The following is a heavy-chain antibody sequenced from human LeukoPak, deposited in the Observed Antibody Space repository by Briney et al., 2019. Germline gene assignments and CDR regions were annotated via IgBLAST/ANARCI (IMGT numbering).Heavy chain of an antibody. CDR2: IFTDGAGT. J-gene: IGHJ4*02. CDR1: GFTFGSYA. CDR3: AKNAGGILRGLHY. V-gene: IGHV3-23*01. D-gene: IGHD5/OR15-5a*01. Sequence: GGSLRLSCAASGFTFGSYAMNWVRQAPGKGPEWVSGIFTDGAGTYYADSVKGRFTISRDNSKNTLYLQMDSLRADDTAMYYCAKNAGGILRGLHYWGQGTLVTVSS.